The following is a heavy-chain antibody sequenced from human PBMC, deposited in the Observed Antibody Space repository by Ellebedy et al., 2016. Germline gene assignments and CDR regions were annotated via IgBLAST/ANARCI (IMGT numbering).Heavy chain of an antibody. V-gene: IGHV3-11*01. Sequence: GGSLRLSXAASGFTFSDHYMSWIRQAPGKGLEWVSYISSSGSNIYYADSVKGRFTISRDNAKNSLYLQMNSLRAEDTAVYSCARVDSDSSSYFDYWGQGTLVTVSS. CDR3: ARVDSDSSSYFDY. CDR2: ISSSGSNI. D-gene: IGHD3-22*01. J-gene: IGHJ4*02. CDR1: GFTFSDHY.